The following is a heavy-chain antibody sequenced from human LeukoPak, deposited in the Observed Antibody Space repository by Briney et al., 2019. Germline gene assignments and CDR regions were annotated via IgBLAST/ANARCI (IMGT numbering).Heavy chain of an antibody. CDR1: GFTFSTYE. CDR2: ISTSGSTI. V-gene: IGHV3-48*03. D-gene: IGHD5-18*01. CDR3: ARDGPGYSFDS. J-gene: IGHJ4*02. Sequence: GGSLRLSCAASGFTFSTYEMNWVRQAPGKGLEWVSCISTSGSTIYYADSVKGRFTISRDNARNSLYLQMNSLSAEDTAVYYCARDGPGYSFDSWGQGTLVTVSS.